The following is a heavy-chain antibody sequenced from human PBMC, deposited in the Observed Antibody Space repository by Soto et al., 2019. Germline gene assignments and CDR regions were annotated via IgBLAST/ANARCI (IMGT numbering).Heavy chain of an antibody. D-gene: IGHD3-3*01. J-gene: IGHJ4*02. CDR2: IYYSGST. CDR1: CGSISSYY. Sequence: SETLSLTCTVSCGSISSYYWSWIRQPPGKGLEWIGYIYYSGSTNYNPSLKSRVTISVDTSKNQFSLKLSSVTAADTAVYYCAIFGVAELGDYFDYWGQGTLVTVSS. CDR3: AIFGVAELGDYFDY. V-gene: IGHV4-59*01.